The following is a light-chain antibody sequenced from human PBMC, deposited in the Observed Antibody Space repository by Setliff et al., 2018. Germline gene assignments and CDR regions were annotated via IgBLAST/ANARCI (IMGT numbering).Light chain of an antibody. Sequence: QSALAQPPSASGSPGQSVTISCTGTSSDMGGYNYVSWYQQHPGKAPKLMIYEVNKRPSGVPDRFSGSKSGNTASLTVSGLQAEDEADYYCSSYAGSRNFYVFGTGTKVTVL. CDR2: EVN. J-gene: IGLJ1*01. CDR3: SSYAGSRNFYV. V-gene: IGLV2-8*01. CDR1: SSDMGGYNY.